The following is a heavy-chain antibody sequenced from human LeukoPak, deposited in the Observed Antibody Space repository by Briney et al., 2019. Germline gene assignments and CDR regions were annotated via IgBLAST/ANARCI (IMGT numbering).Heavy chain of an antibody. V-gene: IGHV3-23*01. Sequence: GGSLRLSCAASGFTFSTYAMSWVRQVPGKGLEWVSGISNSGDNTYYADSVKGRFTISRDNSRNTLSLQMNSLRAEDTAVYYCAKQLGYCSDGSCYFPYWGQGTLVTVSS. CDR3: AKQLGYCSDGSCYFPY. CDR1: GFTFSTYA. D-gene: IGHD2-15*01. J-gene: IGHJ4*02. CDR2: ISNSGDNT.